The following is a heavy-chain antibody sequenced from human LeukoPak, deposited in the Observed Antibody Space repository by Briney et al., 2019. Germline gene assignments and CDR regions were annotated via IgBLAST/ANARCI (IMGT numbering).Heavy chain of an antibody. V-gene: IGHV4-39*07. CDR2: IYYSGST. Sequence: SEALSLTCTVSGGSISSSSYYWGWIRQPPGKGLEWIGSIYYSGSTYYNPSLKSRVTISVDTSKNQFSLKLSSVTVADTAVYYCATFSGSYWGAYFWGQGTLVTVSS. J-gene: IGHJ4*02. D-gene: IGHD1-26*01. CDR3: ATFSGSYWGAYF. CDR1: GGSISSSSYY.